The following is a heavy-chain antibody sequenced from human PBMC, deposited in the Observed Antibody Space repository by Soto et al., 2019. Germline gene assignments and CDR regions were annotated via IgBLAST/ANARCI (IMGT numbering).Heavy chain of an antibody. CDR1: GDSISNYY. Sequence: PSETLSLTCTVSGDSISNYYWTWIRQPPGKGLEWIGCFYYSGNTNYNPSLKSRVTISVDTSNNQFSLRLSSVTAADTAVYYCARSVDPWGQGTLVTVSS. CDR3: ARSVDP. CDR2: FYYSGNT. J-gene: IGHJ5*02. V-gene: IGHV4-59*01.